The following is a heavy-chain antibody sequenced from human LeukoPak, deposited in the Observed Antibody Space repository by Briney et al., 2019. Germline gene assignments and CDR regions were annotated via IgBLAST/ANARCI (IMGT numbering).Heavy chain of an antibody. CDR2: IYSGGST. V-gene: IGHV3-53*01. Sequence: GGSLRLSCAASGFTVSSNYMSWVRQAPGKGLEWVSVIYSGGSTYYADSVKGRFTISRDNSKNTLYLQMNSLRAEDTAVYYCATPGAHVGGYSFDYWGQGTLVTVSS. D-gene: IGHD5-18*01. CDR3: ATPGAHVGGYSFDY. J-gene: IGHJ4*02. CDR1: GFTVSSNY.